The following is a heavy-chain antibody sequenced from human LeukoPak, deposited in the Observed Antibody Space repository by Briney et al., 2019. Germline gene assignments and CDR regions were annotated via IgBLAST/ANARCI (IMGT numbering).Heavy chain of an antibody. CDR1: GFTFRKYW. Sequence: GGSLRLSCSASGFTFRKYWMAWVRQPPGQGLEWVATIAANGNDKDYEDSLKGRFTISRDNARNSLSLQIDSLRAEDTALYYCVRKVFLQFDSWGQGALVTVSS. CDR2: IAANGNDK. V-gene: IGHV3-7*03. CDR3: VRKVFLQFDS. J-gene: IGHJ4*02.